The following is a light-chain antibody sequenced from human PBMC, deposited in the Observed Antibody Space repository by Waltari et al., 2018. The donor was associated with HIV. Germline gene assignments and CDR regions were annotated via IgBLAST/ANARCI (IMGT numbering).Light chain of an antibody. Sequence: DIHMTQSPSTLSAFLGDRVTITCRASQSIDSWLAWYQQKPGKAPKLLIHKASVLENGVSSRFSGSGSDTEFTLIIDSLEPDDLATYYCQQYNSDPSFGQGTRLEMK. CDR3: QQYNSDPS. V-gene: IGKV1-5*03. J-gene: IGKJ5*01. CDR1: QSIDSW. CDR2: KAS.